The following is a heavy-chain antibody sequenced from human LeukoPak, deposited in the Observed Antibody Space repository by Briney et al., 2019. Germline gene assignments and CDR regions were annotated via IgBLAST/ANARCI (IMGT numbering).Heavy chain of an antibody. D-gene: IGHD6-13*01. CDR3: ARDGSSSWFRIFDY. J-gene: IGHJ4*02. V-gene: IGHV4-34*01. CDR2: INHSGST. Sequence: SETLSLTCAVYGGSFSGYYWSWIRQPPGKGLEWIGEINHSGSTNYNPSLKSRVTISVDTSKNQFSPKLSSVTAADTAVYYCARDGSSSWFRIFDYWGQGTLVTVSS. CDR1: GGSFSGYY.